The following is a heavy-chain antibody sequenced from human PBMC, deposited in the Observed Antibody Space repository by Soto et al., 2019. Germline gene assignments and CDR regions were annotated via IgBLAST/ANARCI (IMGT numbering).Heavy chain of an antibody. CDR1: DGSISNNNFY. Sequence: QLQLQESGPRLVKPSETLSLTCTVSDGSISNNNFYWGWLRQSPGQGLEWIGSVYYGGSTYYNPSLKSRVTVSVDASKDQFSRRVTSVTAADTAVYFCARGPVGAAFNIWDQGKMVTVS. J-gene: IGHJ3*02. V-gene: IGHV4-39*01. CDR3: ARGPVGAAFNI. CDR2: VYYGGST. D-gene: IGHD1-26*01.